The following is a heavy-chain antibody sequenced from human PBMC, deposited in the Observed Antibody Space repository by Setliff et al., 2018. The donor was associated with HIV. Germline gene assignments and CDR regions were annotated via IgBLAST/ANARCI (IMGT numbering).Heavy chain of an antibody. CDR1: GGSISAYY. D-gene: IGHD1-26*01. CDR2: SYHTGNT. V-gene: IGHV4-59*01. CDR3: ARGHTKNYYGGDFFDY. Sequence: PSETLSLTCNVSGGSISAYYWSWVRQPPGKGLEWIGYSYHTGNTHYNPSLESRVSISVDTSKNQFSLKLTSVTAADTAVYFCARGHTKNYYGGDFFDYWGQGSLVTVSS. J-gene: IGHJ4*02.